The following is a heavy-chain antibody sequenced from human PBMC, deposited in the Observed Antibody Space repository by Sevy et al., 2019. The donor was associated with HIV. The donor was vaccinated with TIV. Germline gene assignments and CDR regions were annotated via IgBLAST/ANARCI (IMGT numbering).Heavy chain of an antibody. CDR3: AGENAWGRGYS. CDR2: TYYNGHI. D-gene: IGHD1-26*01. Sequence: SETLSLTSTVSVGSITSPYWNWIRQPPGKGLEWIANTYYNGHINYNPSLKSRVTLSLNTSKNQFSLRLSSVTAADTAMYYCAGENAWGRGYSWGQGTLVTVSS. J-gene: IGHJ4*02. V-gene: IGHV4-59*08. CDR1: VGSITSPY.